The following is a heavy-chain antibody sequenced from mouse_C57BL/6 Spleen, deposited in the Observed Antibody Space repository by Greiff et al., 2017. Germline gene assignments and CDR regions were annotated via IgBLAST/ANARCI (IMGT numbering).Heavy chain of an antibody. Sequence: EVQLQQSGTVLARPGASVKMSCKTSGYTFTSYWMHWVKQRPGQGLEWIGAIYPGNSDTSYNQKFKGKAKLTAVTSASTAYMELSSLTNEDSAVYYCTRGIYYDYDEGDGWGQGTTLTVSS. CDR3: TRGIYYDYDEGDG. J-gene: IGHJ2*01. D-gene: IGHD2-4*01. CDR2: IYPGNSDT. CDR1: GYTFTSYW. V-gene: IGHV1-5*01.